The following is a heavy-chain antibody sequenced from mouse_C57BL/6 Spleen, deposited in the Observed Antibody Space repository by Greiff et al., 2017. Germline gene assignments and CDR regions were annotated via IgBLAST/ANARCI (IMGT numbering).Heavy chain of an antibody. CDR3: AREGIYYGAMDY. D-gene: IGHD1-1*01. V-gene: IGHV5-16*01. CDR2: INYDGSST. J-gene: IGHJ4*01. Sequence: EVMLVESEGGLVQPGSSMKLSCTASGFTFSDYYMAWVRQVPEKGLEWVANINYDGSSTYYLDSLKSRFIISRDNAKNILYLQMSSLKSEDTATYYCAREGIYYGAMDYWGQGTSVTVSS. CDR1: GFTFSDYY.